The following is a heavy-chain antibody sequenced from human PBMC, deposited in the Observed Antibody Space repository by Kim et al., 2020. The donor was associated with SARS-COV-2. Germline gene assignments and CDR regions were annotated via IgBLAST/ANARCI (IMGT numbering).Heavy chain of an antibody. V-gene: IGHV4-31*03. Sequence: SETLSLTCTVSGGSISSGNHYWSWLRQRPGKGLEWLAYIYHSRSSFFNPSLRGRVAIDTSDNHFSLWLNSMTAADTAVDFFARACGGSLWYFDLGGLGT. CDR1: GGSISSGNHY. J-gene: IGHJ2*01. D-gene: IGHD2-21*01. CDR3: ARACGGSLWYFDL. CDR2: IYHSRSS.